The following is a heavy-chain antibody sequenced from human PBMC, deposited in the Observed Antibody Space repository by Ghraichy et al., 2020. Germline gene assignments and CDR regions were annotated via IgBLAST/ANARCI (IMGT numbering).Heavy chain of an antibody. Sequence: SVKVSCKISGGTLSNTGVSWVRQAPGQGLEWLGRVIPKFGVKNYARKFEGRLTITADESTSAAYMELSSVTSEDTAVYYCATYSDLSPLRRGEYYFVHWGQGALVTVSS. CDR3: ATYSDLSPLRRGEYYFVH. CDR2: VIPKFGVK. CDR1: GGTLSNTG. V-gene: IGHV1-69*13. J-gene: IGHJ4*02. D-gene: IGHD2/OR15-2a*01.